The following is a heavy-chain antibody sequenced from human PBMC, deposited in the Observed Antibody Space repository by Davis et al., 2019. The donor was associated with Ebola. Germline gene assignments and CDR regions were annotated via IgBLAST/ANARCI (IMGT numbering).Heavy chain of an antibody. CDR3: AKDFYDSSGRYFDY. CDR2: INSDGSST. J-gene: IGHJ4*02. Sequence: GESLKISCAASGFTFSSYWMHWVRQAPGKGLVWVSRINSDGSSTSYADSVKGRFTISRDNAENTLYLQMNSLRAEDTAVYYCAKDFYDSSGRYFDYWGQGTLVTVSS. CDR1: GFTFSSYW. D-gene: IGHD3-22*01. V-gene: IGHV3-74*01.